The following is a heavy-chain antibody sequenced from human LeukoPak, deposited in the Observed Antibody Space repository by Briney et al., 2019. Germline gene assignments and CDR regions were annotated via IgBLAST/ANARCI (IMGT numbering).Heavy chain of an antibody. CDR2: ISSSSSYI. CDR1: GFTFSSYS. V-gene: IGHV3-21*01. D-gene: IGHD3-3*01. Sequence: PGGSLRLFCAASGFTFSSYSMNWVRQAPGKGLEWVSSISSSSSYIYYADSVKGRFTISRDNSENTLYLQMNSLRAEDTAVYYCAKNYDFWSGPYYMDVWGKGTTVTVSS. J-gene: IGHJ6*03. CDR3: AKNYDFWSGPYYMDV.